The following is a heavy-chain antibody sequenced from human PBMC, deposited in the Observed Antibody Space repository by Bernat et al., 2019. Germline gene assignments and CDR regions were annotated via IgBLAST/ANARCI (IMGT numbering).Heavy chain of an antibody. CDR1: GVTFSSYA. CDR2: ISYDGSNK. V-gene: IGHV3-30*01. Sequence: QAQLVESGGGVVQPGRSLRLSCADSGVTFSSYAMHWVRQAPGKGLEWVAIISYDGSNKEYADSVKGRFTISRDNSKNTLYLQMNSLRTEDTAVYYCARDPCSSTSCYGGGYFDSWVQGTLVIVSS. J-gene: IGHJ4*02. CDR3: ARDPCSSTSCYGGGYFDS. D-gene: IGHD2-2*01.